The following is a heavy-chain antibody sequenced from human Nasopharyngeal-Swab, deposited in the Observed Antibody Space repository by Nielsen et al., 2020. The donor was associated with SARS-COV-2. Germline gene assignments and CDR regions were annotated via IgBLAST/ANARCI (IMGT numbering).Heavy chain of an antibody. D-gene: IGHD4-17*01. CDR3: AKDVHGDYGGIDY. CDR2: ISYDGSNE. CDR1: GFIFSSSG. J-gene: IGHJ4*02. Sequence: GESLKISCAASGFIFSSSGMDWVRQAPGKGLEWVAVISYDGSNEYYGDSVKGRFTISRDNSKNILYLQMNSLRVDDTAVYYCAKDVHGDYGGIDYWGQGILVTVSS. V-gene: IGHV3-30*18.